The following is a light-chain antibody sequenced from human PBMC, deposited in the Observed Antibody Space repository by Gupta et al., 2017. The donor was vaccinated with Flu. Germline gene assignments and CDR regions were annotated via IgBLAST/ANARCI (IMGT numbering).Light chain of an antibody. CDR2: TAS. V-gene: IGKV1-17*01. J-gene: IGKJ4*01. CDR3: RQHNKYPLT. CDR1: QGIGND. Sequence: DIQITQSPSSLSASVGDRITITCRASQGIGNDLGWYQQKPGKAPKRLIFTASSLESGVPPRFNGRGSGTEFTLTISGLQPEDFATYYCRQHNKYPLTFGGGTKVEIK.